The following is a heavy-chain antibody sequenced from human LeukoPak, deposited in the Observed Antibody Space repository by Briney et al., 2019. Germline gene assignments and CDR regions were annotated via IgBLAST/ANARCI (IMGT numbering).Heavy chain of an antibody. CDR2: INHSGST. Sequence: SETLSLTCTVSGGSISSSSYYWSWIRQPPGKGLEWIGEINHSGSTNYNPSLKSRVTISVDTSKNQFSLKLSSVTAADTAVYYCARGWYRTWRPIDYWGQGTLVTVSS. CDR3: ARGWYRTWRPIDY. D-gene: IGHD6-13*01. J-gene: IGHJ4*02. V-gene: IGHV4-39*07. CDR1: GGSISSSSYY.